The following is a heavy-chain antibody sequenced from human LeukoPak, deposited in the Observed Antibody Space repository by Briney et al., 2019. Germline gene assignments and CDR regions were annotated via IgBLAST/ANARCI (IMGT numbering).Heavy chain of an antibody. CDR1: GFNFNYFA. CDR2: IGDSGSGG. CDR3: SRIKYRGNSGYHFHY. J-gene: IGHJ4*02. V-gene: IGHV3-23*01. D-gene: IGHD4-23*01. Sequence: GGSLRLSCSVSGFNFNYFAMSWIRQAPGKGLEWVSTIGDSGSGGSYADSVRGRFTISSDNSTNIVYLQMHSLRVHDSAVYYCSRIKYRGNSGYHFHYWGQGTLVTVSS.